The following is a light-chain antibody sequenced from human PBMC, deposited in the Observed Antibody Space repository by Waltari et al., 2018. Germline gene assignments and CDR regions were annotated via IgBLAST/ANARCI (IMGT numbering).Light chain of an antibody. J-gene: IGLJ2*01. CDR1: ALPKRF. CDR3: YSTDSSGDYGV. CDR2: EGS. Sequence: SYELTQPPSVSVSPGQTARITCSGDALPKRFGYWYQQKSGQAPVLVICEGSKRPSGCPERFSGSSLGTMATWTISGAQVEDEADYYGYSTDSSGDYGVFGGGTKLTVL. V-gene: IGLV3-10*01.